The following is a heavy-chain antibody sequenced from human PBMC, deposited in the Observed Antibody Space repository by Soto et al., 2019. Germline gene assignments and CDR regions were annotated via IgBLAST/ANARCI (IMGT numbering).Heavy chain of an antibody. J-gene: IGHJ5*01. Sequence: EVQLLESGGGLVQPGGSLRLSCAASGVTFSTYAMTWVRQAPGKGPEWVSRIGDSEGETTHYADSVKGRFTISRDNAKTPLYLQMTSLRVEATALYYCSKGYCGGGRCSALDHGSDSWGQGTRVTVSS. D-gene: IGHD2-15*01. CDR3: SKGYCGGGRCSALDHGSDS. CDR2: IGDSEGETT. V-gene: IGHV3-23*01. CDR1: GVTFSTYA.